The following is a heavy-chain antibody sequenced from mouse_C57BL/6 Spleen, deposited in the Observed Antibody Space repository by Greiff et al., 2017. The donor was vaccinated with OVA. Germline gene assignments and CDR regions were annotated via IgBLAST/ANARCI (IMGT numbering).Heavy chain of an antibody. V-gene: IGHV1-52*01. CDR3: ARDYYGSSFFAY. CDR1: GYTFTSYW. Sequence: QVQLKQPGAELVRPGSSVKLSCKASGYTFTSYWMHWVKQRPIQGLEWIGNIDPSDSETHYNQKFKDKATLTVDKSSSTAYMQLSSLTSEDSAVYYCARDYYGSSFFAYWGQGTLVTVSA. CDR2: IDPSDSET. J-gene: IGHJ3*01. D-gene: IGHD1-1*01.